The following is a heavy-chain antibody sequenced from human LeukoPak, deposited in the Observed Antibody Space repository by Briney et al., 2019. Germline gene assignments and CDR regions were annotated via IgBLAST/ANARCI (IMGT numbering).Heavy chain of an antibody. J-gene: IGHJ4*02. V-gene: IGHV3-7*03. CDR3: AAGSGWSIEY. D-gene: IGHD6-19*01. CDR1: GFTSSGYW. Sequence: GLSLRLSCAASGFTSSGYWMSWVRQAPGKGLEWVANIKHDGSERTYMESVKGRFTISRDNAKNSLHLQMNNLRAEDTAVYYCAAGSGWSIEYWGQGTLVTVSS. CDR2: IKHDGSER.